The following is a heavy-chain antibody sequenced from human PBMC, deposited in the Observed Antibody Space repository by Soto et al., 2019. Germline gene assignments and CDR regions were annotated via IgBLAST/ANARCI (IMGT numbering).Heavy chain of an antibody. CDR2: ISGSGGST. CDR3: ATVGRVGGAPVGHPDY. J-gene: IGHJ4*02. D-gene: IGHD1-26*01. V-gene: IGHV3-23*01. Sequence: GGSLRLSCAASGFTFSSYAMSWVRQAPGKGLEWVSAISGSGGSTYYADSVKGRFTISRDNSKNTLYLQMNSLRAEDTAVYYCATVGRVGGAPVGHPDYWGQGTLVTVSS. CDR1: GFTFSSYA.